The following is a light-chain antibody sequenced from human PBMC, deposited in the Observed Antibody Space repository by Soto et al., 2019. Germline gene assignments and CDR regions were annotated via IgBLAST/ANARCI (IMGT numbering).Light chain of an antibody. CDR3: QNYNICPRCP. V-gene: IGKV3-15*01. J-gene: IGKJ1*01. Sequence: EIVMTQSPATLSVSPGERATLSCRASQSVSSNLAWYQQKPGQAPRLLIYGASTRATGIPARFSGSGSGTEFTLTISSLQSEDFAVYDCQNYNICPRCPLGQVTNVAIK. CDR1: QSVSSN. CDR2: GAS.